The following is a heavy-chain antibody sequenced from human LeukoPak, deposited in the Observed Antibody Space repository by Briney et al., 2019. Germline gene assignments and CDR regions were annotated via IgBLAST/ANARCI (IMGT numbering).Heavy chain of an antibody. CDR3: ARATSSGWLSPNFDY. Sequence: PSETLSLTCTASGGSISSYYWSWIRQPPGRGLEWIGYIYYSGSTNYYPALKSRVTISADTSKNQCSLKLSSVTAADTAVYYCARATSSGWLSPNFDYWGQGTLVTVSS. D-gene: IGHD6-19*01. V-gene: IGHV4-59*01. J-gene: IGHJ4*02. CDR1: GGSISSYY. CDR2: IYYSGST.